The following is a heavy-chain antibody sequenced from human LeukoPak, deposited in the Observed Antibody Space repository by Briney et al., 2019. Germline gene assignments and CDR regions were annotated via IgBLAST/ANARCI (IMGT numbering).Heavy chain of an antibody. D-gene: IGHD3-9*01. CDR3: ATVSRCNDWLFEG. CDR1: NGSINSYN. V-gene: IGHV4-59*01. J-gene: IGHJ4*02. CDR2: MHYSGTT. Sequence: SETLSLTWTVCNGSINSYNRNGRRQPPGKGLGWGGYMHYSGTTTYYPPLNRRVTISVDTSKIHFSLQLSSVPAAATAVYYCATVSRCNDWLFEGWGQGTLVTVSS.